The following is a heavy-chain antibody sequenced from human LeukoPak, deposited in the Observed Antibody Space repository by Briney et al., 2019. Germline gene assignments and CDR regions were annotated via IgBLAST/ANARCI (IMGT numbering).Heavy chain of an antibody. V-gene: IGHV1-2*02. Sequence: VASVKVSCKASGYTFTGYYMHWVRQAPGQELEWMGWINPNSGGTNYAQKFQGRVTMTRDTSISTAYMELSRLRSDDTAVYYCARVMVRRVKGIDYWGQGTLVTVSS. CDR3: ARVMVRRVKGIDY. CDR1: GYTFTGYY. D-gene: IGHD3-10*01. J-gene: IGHJ4*02. CDR2: INPNSGGT.